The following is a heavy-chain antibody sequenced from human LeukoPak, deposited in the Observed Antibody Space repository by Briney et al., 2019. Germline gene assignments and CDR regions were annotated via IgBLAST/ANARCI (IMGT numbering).Heavy chain of an antibody. J-gene: IGHJ4*02. CDR3: ARLALQEVGATQTYYLDY. CDR1: GFTFSNAW. V-gene: IGHV4-59*01. CDR2: IYSSGST. D-gene: IGHD1-26*01. Sequence: PGGSLRLSCAASGFTFSNAWMSWLRQPPGKGLEWIGYIYSSGSTNYNPSLKSRVTISVDTSNIQFSLKLSSVTAADTAVYYCARLALQEVGATQTYYLDYWGQGTLVTVSS.